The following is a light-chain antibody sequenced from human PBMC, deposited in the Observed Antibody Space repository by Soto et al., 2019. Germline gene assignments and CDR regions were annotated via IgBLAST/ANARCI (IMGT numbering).Light chain of an antibody. V-gene: IGKV3D-15*01. J-gene: IGKJ1*01. CDR2: GAS. Sequence: VMTQSPVTLSVSPGETATLSCKASQNILRTLAWYQQKPGQPPRLLIYGASTRDTGIPARFSGNGSGTEFTLTISSLQSEDFAVYYCHQYNNWPPWTFGQGTKVEV. CDR1: QNILRT. CDR3: HQYNNWPPWT.